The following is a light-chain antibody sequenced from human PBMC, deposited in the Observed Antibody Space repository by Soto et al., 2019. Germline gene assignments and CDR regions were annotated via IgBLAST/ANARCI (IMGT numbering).Light chain of an antibody. CDR3: QQYGSSPWT. J-gene: IGKJ1*01. CDR1: QSVSSSY. V-gene: IGKV3-20*01. Sequence: EIVWPQSPGTLSFSPGERATLSCRASQSVSSSYLVWHQQKPGQAPRLLIYAASRRATGIPDRFGGSGSGTDFTLTISRLEPEDFAVYYCQQYGSSPWTFGQGTKVDIK. CDR2: AAS.